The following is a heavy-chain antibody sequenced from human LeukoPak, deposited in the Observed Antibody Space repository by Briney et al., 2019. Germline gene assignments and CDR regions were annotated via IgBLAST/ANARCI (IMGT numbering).Heavy chain of an antibody. V-gene: IGHV3-33*01. D-gene: IGHD2-2*01. J-gene: IGHJ4*02. CDR1: GFSFSSYG. CDR2: IWYDGSKK. CDR3: TRPESSSSLACDH. Sequence: GGSLRLSCAASGFSFSSYGMHWVRQAPGKGLEWVAVIWYDGSKKYYADSVKGRFIISRDNSRNTLYLQMNSLRVEDTTVYYCTRPESSSSLACDHWGQGTLVTVSS.